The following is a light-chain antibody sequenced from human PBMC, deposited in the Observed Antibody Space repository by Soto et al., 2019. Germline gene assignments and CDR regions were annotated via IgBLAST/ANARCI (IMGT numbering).Light chain of an antibody. CDR2: AAS. V-gene: IGKV1-9*01. Sequence: IQLTQPPCSLSASVGDRVAITCRASLGINRFLAWYQQKPAKAPNLLIYAASTLQSGVPSRFAGSGSGTDFTLTIISLQDEEFVTEYCRQLESYSSTFGGGTKVDIK. CDR3: RQLESYSST. CDR1: LGINRF. J-gene: IGKJ4*01.